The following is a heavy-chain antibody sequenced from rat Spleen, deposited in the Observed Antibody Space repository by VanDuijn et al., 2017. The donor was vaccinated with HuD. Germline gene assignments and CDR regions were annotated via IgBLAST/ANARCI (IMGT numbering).Heavy chain of an antibody. Sequence: EVQLQESGPGLVKPSQSLSLTCSVTGYSITSNYWGWIRKFPGNKMEWIGHISYSGSTSYNPSLKSRISITRDTSKNQFFLQLNSVTTEDTATYYCARHYYDGYYHVGVMDAWGQGASVTVSS. J-gene: IGHJ4*01. CDR1: GYSITSNY. CDR2: ISYSGST. V-gene: IGHV3-1*01. D-gene: IGHD1-12*03. CDR3: ARHYYDGYYHVGVMDA.